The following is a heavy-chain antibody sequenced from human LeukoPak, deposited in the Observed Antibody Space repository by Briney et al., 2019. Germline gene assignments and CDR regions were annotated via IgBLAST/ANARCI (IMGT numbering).Heavy chain of an antibody. D-gene: IGHD6-6*01. Sequence: ASVKVSCKASGGTFSSYAISWVRQAPGQGLEWMGGIIPIFGTANYAQKFQGRVTITADESTSTAYMELSSLRSEDTAVYYCARDLGSSSSGEIHCWGQGTLVTVPS. V-gene: IGHV1-69*13. CDR3: ARDLGSSSSGEIHC. CDR1: GGTFSSYA. J-gene: IGHJ4*02. CDR2: IIPIFGTA.